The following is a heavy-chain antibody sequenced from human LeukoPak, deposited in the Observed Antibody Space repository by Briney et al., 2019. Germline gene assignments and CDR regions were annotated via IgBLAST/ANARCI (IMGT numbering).Heavy chain of an antibody. CDR3: ARDIDRALLWFGELFGY. D-gene: IGHD3-10*01. J-gene: IGHJ4*02. CDR2: IIPIFGTA. CDR1: GGTFSSYA. V-gene: IGHV1-69*05. Sequence: SVKVSCKASGGTFSSYAISWVRQAPGQGLEWMGGIIPIFGTANYAQKLQGRVTMTTDTSTSTAYMELRSLRSDDTAVYYCARDIDRALLWFGELFGYWGQGTLVTVSS.